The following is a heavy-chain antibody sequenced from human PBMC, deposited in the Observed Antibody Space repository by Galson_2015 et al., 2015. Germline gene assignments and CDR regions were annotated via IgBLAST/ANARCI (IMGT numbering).Heavy chain of an antibody. CDR2: IRSKPNDDAT. Sequence: SLRLSCAASGFTFSDSAMHWVRQAPGKGLEWVGRIRSKPNDDATAYAASVKGRFTISRDDSKNTAYLQMNSLKTEDTAVYYCTRATYGSSWYVDYWGQGTRVTVSS. D-gene: IGHD6-13*01. CDR3: TRATYGSSWYVDY. CDR1: GFTFSDSA. J-gene: IGHJ4*02. V-gene: IGHV3-73*01.